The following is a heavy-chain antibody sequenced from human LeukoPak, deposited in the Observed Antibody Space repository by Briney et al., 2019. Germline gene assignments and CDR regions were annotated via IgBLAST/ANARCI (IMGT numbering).Heavy chain of an antibody. CDR3: ARVWELSFDY. J-gene: IGHJ4*02. Sequence: GGSLRLSCAASGFTVSSDHMSWVRQAPGKGLEWVSVICSAGSTYYADSVKGRFTISRDNSKNTVYLQMNSLRAEDTAVYYCARVWELSFDYWGQGTLVTVSS. CDR2: ICSAGST. D-gene: IGHD1-26*01. CDR1: GFTVSSDH. V-gene: IGHV3-53*01.